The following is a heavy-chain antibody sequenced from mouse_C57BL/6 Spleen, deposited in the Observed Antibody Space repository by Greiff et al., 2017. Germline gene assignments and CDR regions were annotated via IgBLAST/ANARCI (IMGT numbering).Heavy chain of an antibody. CDR1: GYSITSGYD. D-gene: IGHD1-1*01. CDR3: ARAGSSYGYAMDY. CDR2: ISYSGST. V-gene: IGHV3-1*01. Sequence: DVKLQESGPGMVKPSQSLSLTCTVTGYSITSGYDWHWIRHFPGNKLEWMGYISYSGSTNYNPSLKSRISITHDTSKNHFFLKLNSVTTEDTATYYCARAGSSYGYAMDYWGQGTSVTVSS. J-gene: IGHJ4*01.